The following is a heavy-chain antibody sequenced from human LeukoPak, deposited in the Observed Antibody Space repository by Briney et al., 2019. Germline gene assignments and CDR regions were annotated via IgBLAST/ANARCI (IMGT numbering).Heavy chain of an antibody. V-gene: IGHV5-51*01. CDR1: GYSFTSYW. D-gene: IGHD3-10*01. CDR3: AIQITYYYGSGSYPYYFDY. J-gene: IGHJ4*02. CDR2: IYPGDSDT. Sequence: GESLEISCKGSGYSFTSYWIGWVRQMPGKGLEWMGIIYPGDSDTRYSPSFQGQVTISADKSISTAYLQWSSLKASDTAMYYCAIQITYYYGSGSYPYYFDYWGQGTLVTVSS.